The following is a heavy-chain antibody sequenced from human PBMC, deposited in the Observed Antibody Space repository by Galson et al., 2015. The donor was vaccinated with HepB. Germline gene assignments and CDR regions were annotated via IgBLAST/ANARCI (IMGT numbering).Heavy chain of an antibody. CDR1: GGTFSSFA. V-gene: IGHV1-69*13. CDR2: IIPIFDTA. Sequence: SVKVSCKASGGTFSSFAVSWVRQAPGQGLEWMGGIIPIFDTATYAQKFQGRVTMTADESTSPAYMELSSLRSDDTAVYYCARGVGTNENDSWGQGTLVTVSS. D-gene: IGHD1-26*01. J-gene: IGHJ4*02. CDR3: ARGVGTNENDS.